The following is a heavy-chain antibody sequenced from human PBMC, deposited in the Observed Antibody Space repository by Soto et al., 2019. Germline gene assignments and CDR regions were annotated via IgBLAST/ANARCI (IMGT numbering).Heavy chain of an antibody. V-gene: IGHV1-8*01. CDR2: MNPNSGNT. J-gene: IGHJ6*03. CDR1: GYTFTSYD. Sequence: GASVKVSCKASGYTFTSYDINWVRQATGQGLEWMGWMNPNSGNTGYAQKFQGRVTMTRNTSISTAYMELSSLRSEDTAVYYCARGTVDCSGGSCSGPYYYYYYMDVWGKGTTVTVSS. CDR3: ARGTVDCSGGSCSGPYYYYYYMDV. D-gene: IGHD2-15*01.